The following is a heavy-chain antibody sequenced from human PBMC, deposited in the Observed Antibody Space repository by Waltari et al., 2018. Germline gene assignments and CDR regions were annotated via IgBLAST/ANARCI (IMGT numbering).Heavy chain of an antibody. CDR3: AREGGGFDYTPDY. V-gene: IGHV3-74*01. J-gene: IGHJ4*02. CDR1: GFDFTTHY. CDR2: ISGDGGST. D-gene: IGHD5-12*01. Sequence: EVQLEESGGGLVQQGGSRRLSCEASGFDFTTHYMHWVRKGPGKGLVWVSRISGDGGSTSYADSVKGRFTISRDNSKNTLYLQMNSFRAEDTGIYYCAREGGGFDYTPDYWGQGTLVTVSS.